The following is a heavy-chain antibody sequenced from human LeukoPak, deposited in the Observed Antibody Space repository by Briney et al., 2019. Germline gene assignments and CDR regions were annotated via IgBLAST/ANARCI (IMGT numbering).Heavy chain of an antibody. CDR1: GGSISSSSYY. Sequence: PSETLSLTCTVSGGSISSSSYYWGWIRQPPGKGLEWIGSIYYSGSTYYNPSLKSRVTISVDMSKNQFSLKLSSVTAADTAVYYCARYQGYCSGGSCYHYFDYWGQGTVVTVSS. CDR2: IYYSGST. D-gene: IGHD2-15*01. J-gene: IGHJ4*02. CDR3: ARYQGYCSGGSCYHYFDY. V-gene: IGHV4-39*01.